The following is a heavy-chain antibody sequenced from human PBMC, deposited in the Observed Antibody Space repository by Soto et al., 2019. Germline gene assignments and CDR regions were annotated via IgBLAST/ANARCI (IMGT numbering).Heavy chain of an antibody. D-gene: IGHD3-16*02. Sequence: PSETLSLTCTVSCGSIGSYYWSWVRRPPGKGLEWIGYIDYRGTTKYNPSLRSRVTMSVDTSKSRFSLRLTSVSAADTAVYYCARDRSRVHYGMDVWGLGTTVTVSS. CDR2: IDYRGTT. J-gene: IGHJ6*02. V-gene: IGHV4-59*01. CDR1: CGSIGSYY. CDR3: ARDRSRVHYGMDV.